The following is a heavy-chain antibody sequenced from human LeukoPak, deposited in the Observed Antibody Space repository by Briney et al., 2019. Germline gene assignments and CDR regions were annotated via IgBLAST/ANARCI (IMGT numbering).Heavy chain of an antibody. CDR1: GGSISSYY. CDR3: ARGGNWKKDWFDP. V-gene: IGHV4-59*01. J-gene: IGHJ5*02. D-gene: IGHD1-1*01. Sequence: SETLSLTCTVSGGSISSYYWSWIRQPPGKGLEWLGYIYYSGSTNYNPSLKSRVTISVDTSKNQFSLKLSAVNAADTAVYYCARGGNWKKDWFDPWGQGTLVTVSS. CDR2: IYYSGST.